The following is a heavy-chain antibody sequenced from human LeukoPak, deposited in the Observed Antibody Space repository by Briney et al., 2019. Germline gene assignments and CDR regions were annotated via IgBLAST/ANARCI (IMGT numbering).Heavy chain of an antibody. D-gene: IGHD3-10*01. CDR3: ARAFPRTTMVRGVITPPYFDY. CDR1: GFTFSSYG. Sequence: PAGSLRLSCAASGFTFSSYGMHWVRQAPGKGLEWVAVIWYDGSNKYYADSVKGRFTISRDNSKNTLYLQMNSLRAEDTAVYYCARAFPRTTMVRGVITPPYFDYWGQGTLVTVSS. V-gene: IGHV3-33*01. J-gene: IGHJ4*02. CDR2: IWYDGSNK.